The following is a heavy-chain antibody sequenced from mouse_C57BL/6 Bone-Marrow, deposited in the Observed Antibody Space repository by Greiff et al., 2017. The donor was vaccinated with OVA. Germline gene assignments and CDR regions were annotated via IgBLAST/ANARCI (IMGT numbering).Heavy chain of an antibody. V-gene: IGHV1-26*01. CDR1: GYTFTDYY. CDR3: ARVDFDV. CDR2: INTNNGGT. J-gene: IGHJ1*03. Sequence: VKLQQSGPELVKPGASVKISCKASGYTFTDYYMNWVKQSHGKSLEWIGDINTNNGGTRYKQQLKGKATLTVDKYYSTAYMELHSLTSEYSAVYYCARVDFDVWGTGTTVTVSS.